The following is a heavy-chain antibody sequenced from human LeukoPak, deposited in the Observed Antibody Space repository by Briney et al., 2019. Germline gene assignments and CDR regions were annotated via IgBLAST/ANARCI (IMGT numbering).Heavy chain of an antibody. CDR1: GFTFSTYA. J-gene: IGHJ4*02. V-gene: IGHV3-64*02. D-gene: IGHD2-2*01. Sequence: GGCLRLSCAASGFTFSTYAMHWVRQAPGKGLEYVSAISTNGDSTYYADSVKGRFTISRDNSKNTLFLQMGSLRADDMAVCYCARWGSTSCYDYWGQGTLVTVSS. CDR3: ARWGSTSCYDY. CDR2: ISTNGDST.